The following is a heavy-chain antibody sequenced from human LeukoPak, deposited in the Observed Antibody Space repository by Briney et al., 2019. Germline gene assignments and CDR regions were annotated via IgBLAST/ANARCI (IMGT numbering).Heavy chain of an antibody. D-gene: IGHD2-2*01. CDR3: AKGRRVVVVPAAMGDWFDP. J-gene: IGHJ5*02. Sequence: PSQTLSLTCTVSGASINVPGYYWSWIRQPAGKGLEWIGRINATTGATNYNPSLGSRVTISEDTSRNQFSLKLSSVTAADTAVYYCAKGRRVVVVPAAMGDWFDPWGQGTLVTVSS. V-gene: IGHV4-61*02. CDR2: INATTGAT. CDR1: GASINVPGYY.